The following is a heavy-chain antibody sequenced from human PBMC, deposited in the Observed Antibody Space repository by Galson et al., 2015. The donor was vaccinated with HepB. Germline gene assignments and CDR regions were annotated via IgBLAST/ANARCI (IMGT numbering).Heavy chain of an antibody. D-gene: IGHD3-22*01. Sequence: SVKVSCKASGYTFTSYDINWVRQATGQGLEWMGWMNPNSGNTGYAQKFQGRVTMTRNTSISTAYMELSSLRSEDTAVYYCAREESSSGYYSAYFQHWGQGTLVTVSS. V-gene: IGHV1-8*01. CDR3: AREESSSGYYSAYFQH. J-gene: IGHJ1*01. CDR1: GYTFTSYD. CDR2: MNPNSGNT.